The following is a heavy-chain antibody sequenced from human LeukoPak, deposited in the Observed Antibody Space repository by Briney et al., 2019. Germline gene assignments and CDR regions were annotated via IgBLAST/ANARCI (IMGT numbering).Heavy chain of an antibody. J-gene: IGHJ4*02. D-gene: IGHD4-11*01. Sequence: GGSLRLSCAASGFTFNSYWMTWVRQAPGKGLEWVANINEDGSEKYYADSVEGRFTISRDNAKNSLDLQMSSLNAEDTAVYYCARSKIDYWGQGTLVTVSS. CDR1: GFTFNSYW. CDR3: ARSKIDY. CDR2: INEDGSEK. V-gene: IGHV3-7*01.